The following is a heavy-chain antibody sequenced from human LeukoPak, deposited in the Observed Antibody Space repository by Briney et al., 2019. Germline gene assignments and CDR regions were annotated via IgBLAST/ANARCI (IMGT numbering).Heavy chain of an antibody. V-gene: IGHV5-51*01. CDR2: IYPGDSDT. J-gene: IGHJ6*03. D-gene: IGHD3-10*01. CDR3: ARTYGSGSLTSAYYYYYMDV. Sequence: GESLKISCKGSGYSFTSYWIGWVRQMPGKGLEWMGIIYPGDSDTRYGPSFQGQVTISADKSISTAYLQWSSLKASDTAMYYCARTYGSGSLTSAYYYYYMDVWGKGTTVTVSS. CDR1: GYSFTSYW.